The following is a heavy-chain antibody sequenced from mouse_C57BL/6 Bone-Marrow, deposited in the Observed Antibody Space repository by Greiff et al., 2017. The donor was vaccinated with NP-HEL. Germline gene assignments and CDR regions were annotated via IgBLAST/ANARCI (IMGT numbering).Heavy chain of an antibody. CDR2: ISDGGSYT. V-gene: IGHV5-4*01. J-gene: IGHJ2*01. D-gene: IGHD2-3*01. CDR1: GFTFSSYA. CDR3: ARDQWLLPYFDY. Sequence: EVNVVESGGGLVKPGGSLKLSCAASGFTFSSYAMSWVRQTPEKRLEWVATISDGGSYTYYPDNVQGRFTISRDNAKNNLYLQMSHLKSEDTAMYYCARDQWLLPYFDYWGQGTTLTVSS.